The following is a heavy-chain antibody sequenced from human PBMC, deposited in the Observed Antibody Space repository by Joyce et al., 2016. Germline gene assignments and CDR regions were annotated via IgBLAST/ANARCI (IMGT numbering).Heavy chain of an antibody. CDR3: TRSSRTGYTAGWPDFDY. V-gene: IGHV3-30*03. Sequence: QVPLLESGGGVAQPGRSLRLSCAASAFAFSSHAMHWVRQAPGKGMEWVAVMSYDGSHQYYADSVRGRFNISRDNSQNTLYLQMNSLRVEDTAVYYCTRSSRTGYTAGWPDFDYWGQGTLVTVSS. D-gene: IGHD2-2*02. CDR2: MSYDGSHQ. CDR1: AFAFSSHA. J-gene: IGHJ4*02.